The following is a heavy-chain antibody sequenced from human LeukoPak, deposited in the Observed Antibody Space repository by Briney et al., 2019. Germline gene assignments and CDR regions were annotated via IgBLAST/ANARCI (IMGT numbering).Heavy chain of an antibody. J-gene: IGHJ4*02. D-gene: IGHD6-13*01. CDR1: SGSFTGHY. CDR3: ARHSRGYSSHWYYFDY. Sequence: SETLSLTCAVSSGSFTGHYWSWIRQPPGKALEWIGYVYSSGTTTYNPSLESRVTISLDTSGKQVSLILSSVTAADTAVYYCARHSRGYSSHWYYFDYWGQGTLVTVFS. CDR2: VYSSGTT. V-gene: IGHV4-59*08.